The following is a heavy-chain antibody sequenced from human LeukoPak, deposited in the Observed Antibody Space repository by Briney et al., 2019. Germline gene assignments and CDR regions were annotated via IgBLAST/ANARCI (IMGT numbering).Heavy chain of an antibody. CDR2: VNNDGSST. J-gene: IGHJ4*02. V-gene: IGHV3-74*01. D-gene: IGHD6-19*01. CDR3: ARSSYPYYFDY. Sequence: GGSLRLSCGASGFSFSSYWMHWVRQAPGKGLMWVSRVNNDGSSTTYADSVEGRFTISRDNARNTLYLQMNSLRAEDTAVYYCARSSYPYYFDYWGQGSLVTVSS. CDR1: GFSFSSYW.